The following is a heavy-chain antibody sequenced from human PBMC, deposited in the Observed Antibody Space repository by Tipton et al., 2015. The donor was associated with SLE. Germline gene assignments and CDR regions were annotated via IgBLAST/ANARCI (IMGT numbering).Heavy chain of an antibody. V-gene: IGHV4-39*07. J-gene: IGHJ4*02. D-gene: IGHD1-1*01. CDR1: PGSMNSHDDY. CDR2: VSPGGNT. Sequence: GLVKPSETLSLNCSVSPGSMNSHDDYWGWIRQTPEKGLEWIGGVSPGGNTHHNPSLKSRITVSLDTSRKEFSLRLTSVTAADTAVFYCASAGNRFSPPFDDWGQGALVTVSS. CDR3: ASAGNRFSPPFDD.